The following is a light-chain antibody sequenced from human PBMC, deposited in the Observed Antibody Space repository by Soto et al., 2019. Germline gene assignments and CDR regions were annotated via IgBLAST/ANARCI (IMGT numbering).Light chain of an antibody. J-gene: IGLJ3*02. CDR3: CSYAYSSTFWV. V-gene: IGLV2-23*03. CDR1: SSDVGSYNL. Sequence: QSVLTQPASVSGSPGQSITISCTGTSSDVGSYNLVSWYQQHPGKAPKLMIYEGSKRPSGVSNRFSGSKSGNTASLTISGLQAEDEADYYCCSYAYSSTFWVFGGGTTLTVL. CDR2: EGS.